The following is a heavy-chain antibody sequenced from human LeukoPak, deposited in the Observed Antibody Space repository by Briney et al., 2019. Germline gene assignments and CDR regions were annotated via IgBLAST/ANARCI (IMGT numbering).Heavy chain of an antibody. CDR3: TRGSTVTFRGYYGMDV. Sequence: GGSLRLSCTASGFTFGDYAMSWFRQAPGKGLEWVGLIRSKGYGGTTEYAASVKGRFTISRDDSKSIAYLQMNSLKTEDTAVYYCTRGSTVTFRGYYGMDVWGQETTVTVSS. J-gene: IGHJ6*02. D-gene: IGHD4-4*01. CDR2: IRSKGYGGTT. V-gene: IGHV3-49*03. CDR1: GFTFGDYA.